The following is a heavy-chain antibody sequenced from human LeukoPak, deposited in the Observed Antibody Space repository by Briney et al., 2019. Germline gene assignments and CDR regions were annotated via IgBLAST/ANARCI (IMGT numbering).Heavy chain of an antibody. Sequence: SETLSLTCSVSGYSITSISYWGWIRQPPGKGLEWIGSIYYSGSTYYNPSLKSRVTISVDTSKNQFSLKLSSVTAADTAVYYCARFPGTYYLDVWGKGTTVTVSS. V-gene: IGHV4-38-2*01. J-gene: IGHJ6*03. CDR2: IYYSGST. CDR1: GYSITSISY. CDR3: ARFPGTYYLDV.